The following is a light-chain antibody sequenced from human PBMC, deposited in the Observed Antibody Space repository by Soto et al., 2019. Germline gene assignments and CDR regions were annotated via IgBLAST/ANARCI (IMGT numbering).Light chain of an antibody. V-gene: IGLV3-21*02. Sequence: SYELTQPPLVSVAPGQTARITCGGHNIGSKSVHWHQQKPGQAPVLVVYDDSDRPSGIPERFSGSNSGNTATLTISRVEARDEADYYCQVWDSSSDHVVFGGGTKLTVL. CDR1: NIGSKS. CDR3: QVWDSSSDHVV. CDR2: DDS. J-gene: IGLJ2*01.